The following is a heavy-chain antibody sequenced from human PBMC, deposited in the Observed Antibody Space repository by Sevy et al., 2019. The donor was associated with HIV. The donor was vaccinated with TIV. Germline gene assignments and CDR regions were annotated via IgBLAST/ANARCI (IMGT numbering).Heavy chain of an antibody. CDR2: MSPNTGAT. V-gene: IGHV1-8*01. J-gene: IGHJ6*02. CDR1: GYTFTTYD. Sequence: ASVKVSCAAFGYTFTTYDINWVRQAPGQGLEWMGWMSPNTGATGFAQKFQGRVTLTRYKSITTAYMELSSLTYEDTAIYYCARGGNGDFWSYEYYYYGMDVWGQGTTVTVSS. D-gene: IGHD3-3*01. CDR3: ARGGNGDFWSYEYYYYGMDV.